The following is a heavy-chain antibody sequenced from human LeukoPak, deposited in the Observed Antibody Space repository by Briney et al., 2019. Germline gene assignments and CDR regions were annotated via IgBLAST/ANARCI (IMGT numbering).Heavy chain of an antibody. CDR1: GFTFSSYS. J-gene: IGHJ3*02. CDR2: ISSSSSTI. Sequence: GGSLRLSCAASGFTFSSYSMNWVRQAPGKGLEWVSYISSSSSTIYYADSVKGRFTISRDNAKNSLYLQMNSLRAEDTVVYYCARDQHLSASDAFDIWGQGTMVTVSS. CDR3: ARDQHLSASDAFDI. D-gene: IGHD3-16*02. V-gene: IGHV3-48*01.